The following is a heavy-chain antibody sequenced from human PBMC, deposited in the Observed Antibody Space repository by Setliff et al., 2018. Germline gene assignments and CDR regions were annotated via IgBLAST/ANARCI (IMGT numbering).Heavy chain of an antibody. CDR3: ARRGYYYGWGDSNAFDI. CDR2: IYYSGTT. J-gene: IGHJ3*02. Sequence: LSLTCTVSGGSISTSSYWGWIRQPPGKGLEWIGSIYYSGTTYYNPSLKSRVTISVDTSKNQFSLKLSSVTAADTAIYYCARRGYYYGWGDSNAFDIWGQGTMVTVSS. CDR1: GGSISTSSY. D-gene: IGHD3-10*01. V-gene: IGHV4-39*01.